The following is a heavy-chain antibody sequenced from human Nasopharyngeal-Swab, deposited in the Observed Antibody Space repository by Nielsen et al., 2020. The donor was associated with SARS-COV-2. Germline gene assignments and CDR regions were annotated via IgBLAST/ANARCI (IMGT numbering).Heavy chain of an antibody. D-gene: IGHD2-2*01. CDR1: GGSLINYA. V-gene: IGHV1-69*13. Sequence: SVKVSCKASGGSLINYAVSWVRQAPGQGLEWMGGIIPIFGTTNYAQKFQGRVTITADESTSTAHVELSSLRSEDTAVYYCATDAYHNGDRFFPYYYMDVWGNGTTVTVSS. J-gene: IGHJ6*03. CDR3: ATDAYHNGDRFFPYYYMDV. CDR2: IIPIFGTT.